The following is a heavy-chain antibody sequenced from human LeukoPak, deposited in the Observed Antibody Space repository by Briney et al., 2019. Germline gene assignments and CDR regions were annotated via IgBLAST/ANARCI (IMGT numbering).Heavy chain of an antibody. CDR1: GGSISSGSYY. Sequence: SETLSLTCTVSGGSISSGSYYWSWIRQPAGKGLEWIGRIYTSGSTNYNPSLKSRVTISVGTSKNQFSLKLSSVTAADTAVYYCASTWYYDILTGPNFDYWGQGTLVTVSS. CDR2: IYTSGST. D-gene: IGHD3-9*01. V-gene: IGHV4-61*02. CDR3: ASTWYYDILTGPNFDY. J-gene: IGHJ4*02.